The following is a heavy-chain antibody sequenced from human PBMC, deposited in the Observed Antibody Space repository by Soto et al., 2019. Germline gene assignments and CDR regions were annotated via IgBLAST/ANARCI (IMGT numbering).Heavy chain of an antibody. CDR3: ASDLLPGPPYISWGE. J-gene: IGHJ4*02. D-gene: IGHD1-26*01. Sequence: QVQLVQSGAEVKKPGSSVKVSCKASGGTFSSYAISWVRQAPGQGLEWMGGIIPIFGTANYAQKFQGRVTITADESTSTAYMELSSLRSAYTAVYYCASDLLPGPPYISWGEWGQGTLVTVSS. CDR1: GGTFSSYA. CDR2: IIPIFGTA. V-gene: IGHV1-69*12.